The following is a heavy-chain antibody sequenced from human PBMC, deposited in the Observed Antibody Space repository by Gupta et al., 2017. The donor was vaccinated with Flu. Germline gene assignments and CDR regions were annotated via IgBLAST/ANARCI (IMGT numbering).Heavy chain of an antibody. J-gene: IGHJ4*02. Sequence: QVQLVESGGGVVQPGRSLRLSCAASGFAFSSYGMHWVRQAPGKGLEWVALIWYDGSNKYYADSVKGRFTISRDNSKDTLYLEMNSLRAEDTAVYYCARDTSPTTPYYFDYWGQGTLVTVSS. V-gene: IGHV3-33*01. D-gene: IGHD1-14*01. CDR2: IWYDGSNK. CDR1: GFAFSSYG. CDR3: ARDTSPTTPYYFDY.